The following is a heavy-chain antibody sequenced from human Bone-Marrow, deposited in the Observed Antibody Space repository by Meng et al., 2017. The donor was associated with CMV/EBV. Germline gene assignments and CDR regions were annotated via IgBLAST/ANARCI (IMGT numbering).Heavy chain of an antibody. CDR3: VRDRDIVGAPAPYNWFDH. CDR2: IPFDGSNK. J-gene: IGHJ5*02. D-gene: IGHD2-2*01. CDR1: GFTFSNYG. Sequence: GGSLRLSCAASGFTFSNYGMHWVRQAPGKGLEWVAFIPFDGSNKYYADSVKGRFTISRDNARNSLYLQMNSLRVEDTALYYCVRDRDIVGAPAPYNWFDHWGQGTLVTVSS. V-gene: IGHV3-33*05.